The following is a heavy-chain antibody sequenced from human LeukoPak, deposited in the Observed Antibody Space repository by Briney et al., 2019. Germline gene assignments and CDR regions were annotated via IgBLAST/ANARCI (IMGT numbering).Heavy chain of an antibody. V-gene: IGHV4-59*13. CDR2: VYYSGTT. CDR1: GGYIHTYY. Sequence: PSETLSLTCSVSGGYIHTYYWTWIRQPPGKGLEWIGNVYYSGTTYYNPSLKSRLTISVDTSKNQFSLKLNSVTAADTAVYFCARDCGGDSYLGAFDIWGQGTVVTVSS. CDR3: ARDCGGDSYLGAFDI. D-gene: IGHD2-21*02. J-gene: IGHJ3*02.